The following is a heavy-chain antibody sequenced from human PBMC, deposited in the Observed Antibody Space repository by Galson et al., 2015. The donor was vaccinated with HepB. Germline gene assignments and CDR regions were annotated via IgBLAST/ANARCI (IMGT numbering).Heavy chain of an antibody. D-gene: IGHD4-17*01. CDR2: ISWNSGNI. Sequence: SLRLSCAASGFSFDDCAMHWVRQAPGKGLEWVSGISWNSGNIGYADSVKGRFTISRDNAKNSLFLQMKCLRPEDTAFYYCAKGKFSTTMTTSPAFDYWGQGILVTVSS. J-gene: IGHJ4*02. V-gene: IGHV3-9*01. CDR1: GFSFDDCA. CDR3: AKGKFSTTMTTSPAFDY.